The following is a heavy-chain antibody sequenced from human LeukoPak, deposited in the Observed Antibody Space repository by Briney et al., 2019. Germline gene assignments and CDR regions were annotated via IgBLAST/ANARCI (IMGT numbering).Heavy chain of an antibody. J-gene: IGHJ4*02. D-gene: IGHD3-10*01. CDR1: GFTFSSYA. V-gene: IGHV3-23*01. CDR3: AKGSRAQGYYFDS. Sequence: GGSLRLSCAASGFTFSSYAMSWVRQAPGKGLDWVSTISGSGGSTYYADSVKGRFTISRDNSKNTLYLQMNSLTVEDTAVYYCAKGSRAQGYYFDSWGQGTLVTVSS. CDR2: ISGSGGST.